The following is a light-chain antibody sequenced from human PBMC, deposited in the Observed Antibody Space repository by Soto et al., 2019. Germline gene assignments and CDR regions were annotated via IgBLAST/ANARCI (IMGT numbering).Light chain of an antibody. CDR3: QQRSNWPPWT. V-gene: IGKV3-11*01. CDR2: DSS. CDR1: QSVNTY. Sequence: EIVLTQSPATLSLSPGERATLSCRASQSVNTYLAWYQQKPGQAPRLLIYDSSNRATGIPARFSGSGSGTDFTLTISSLEPEDFAVYYSQQRSNWPPWTFGQGTKVEIK. J-gene: IGKJ1*01.